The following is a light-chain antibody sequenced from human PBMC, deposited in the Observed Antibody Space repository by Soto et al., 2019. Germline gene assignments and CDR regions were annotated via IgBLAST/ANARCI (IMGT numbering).Light chain of an antibody. Sequence: QSVLTQPPSVSAAPGQQGTISCSGSTSNIEHNYVSWYQQLPGTAPKLLIYANNKPPSGIPDRYSGFKSGTSATLGITGLQTGDEAIYYCGTWDTSLSAGVVFGGGTKLTVL. CDR2: ANN. CDR1: TSNIEHNY. V-gene: IGLV1-51*01. J-gene: IGLJ2*01. CDR3: GTWDTSLSAGVV.